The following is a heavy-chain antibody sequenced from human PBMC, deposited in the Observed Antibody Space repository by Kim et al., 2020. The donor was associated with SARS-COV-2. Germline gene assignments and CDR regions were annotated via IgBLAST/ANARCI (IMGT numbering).Heavy chain of an antibody. V-gene: IGHV4-31*03. CDR2: IYYSGST. CDR1: GGSISSGGYY. CDR3: ARVVVCATGWFDP. Sequence: SETLSLTCTVSGGSISSGGYYWSWIRQHPGKGLEWIGYIYYSGSTYYNPSLKSRVTISVDTSKNQFSLKLSSVTAADTAVYYCARVVVCATGWFDPWGQGTLVTVSS. D-gene: IGHD2-15*01. J-gene: IGHJ5*02.